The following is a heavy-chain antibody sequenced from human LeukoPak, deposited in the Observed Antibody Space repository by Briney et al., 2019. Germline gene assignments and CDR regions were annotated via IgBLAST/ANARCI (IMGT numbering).Heavy chain of an antibody. D-gene: IGHD2-8*01. J-gene: IGHJ2*01. CDR2: IYTSGST. CDR3: ARDPYCTNGVCYTKWYFDL. V-gene: IGHV4-4*07. Sequence: PSETLSLTCTVSGGSISSYYWSWIRQPAGKGLEWIGRIYTSGSTNYNPSLKSRVTMSVDTSKNQFSLKLSSVTAADTAVYYCARDPYCTNGVCYTKWYFDLWGRGTLVTVSS. CDR1: GGSISSYY.